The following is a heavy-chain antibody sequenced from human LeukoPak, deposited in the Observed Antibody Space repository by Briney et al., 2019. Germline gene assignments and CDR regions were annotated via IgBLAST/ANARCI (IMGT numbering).Heavy chain of an antibody. CDR1: GGSISSYY. J-gene: IGHJ4*02. D-gene: IGHD2-2*01. CDR3: ARMRDIVVVPAAYFDY. V-gene: IGHV4-59*08. Sequence: SETLSLTCTVSGGSISSYYWSWIRQPPGKGLGWIGYIYYSGSTNYNPSLKSRVTISVDTSKNQFSLKLSSVTAADTAVYYCARMRDIVVVPAAYFDYWGQGTLVTVSS. CDR2: IYYSGST.